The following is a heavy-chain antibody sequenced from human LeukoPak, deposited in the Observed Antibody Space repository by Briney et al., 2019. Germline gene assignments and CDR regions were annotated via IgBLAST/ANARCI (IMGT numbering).Heavy chain of an antibody. CDR3: AKDPGSGWYHNY. D-gene: IGHD6-19*01. CDR1: GFTFTTYA. Sequence: GGSLRLSCAASGFTFTTYAMSWVRQAPVKGLEWVSAISANGGSTDYADSVKGRFTISRDNSKNTLYLQMNSLRAEDTAVYYCAKDPGSGWYHNYWGQGTLVTVSS. CDR2: ISANGGST. V-gene: IGHV3-23*01. J-gene: IGHJ4*02.